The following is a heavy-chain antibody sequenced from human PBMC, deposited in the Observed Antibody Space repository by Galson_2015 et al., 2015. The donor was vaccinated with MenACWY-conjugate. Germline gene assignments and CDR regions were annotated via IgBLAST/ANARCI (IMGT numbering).Heavy chain of an antibody. V-gene: IGHV3-74*01. CDR2: INSDGSST. J-gene: IGHJ4*02. Sequence: SLRLSCAASGFTFSSYWMHWVRQAPGKGLVWVSLINSDGSSTSYADSVKGRFTISRDNSKNTLYLQMNSLRAEDTAVYYCAKDPGCSGGTCYHRHWGQGTLVTVSS. CDR1: GFTFSSYW. CDR3: AKDPGCSGGTCYHRH. D-gene: IGHD2-15*01.